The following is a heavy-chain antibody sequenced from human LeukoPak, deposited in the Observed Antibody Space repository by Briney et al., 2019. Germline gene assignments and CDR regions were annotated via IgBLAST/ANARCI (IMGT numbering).Heavy chain of an antibody. D-gene: IGHD3-10*02. J-gene: IGHJ6*04. CDR3: AELGITMIGGV. V-gene: IGHV3-7*01. CDR1: GSTFSSYW. Sequence: GGSLRLSCAASGSTFSSYWMSWGRQAPGKGLEWVANIKQDGGEKYYVDSVKGRFTISRDNAKNSLYLQMNSLRAVDTAVYYCAELGITMIGGVWGKGTTVTISS. CDR2: IKQDGGEK.